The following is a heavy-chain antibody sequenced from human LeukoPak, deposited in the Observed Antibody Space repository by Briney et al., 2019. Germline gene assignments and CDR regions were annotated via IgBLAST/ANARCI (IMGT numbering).Heavy chain of an antibody. CDR2: ISGYNGNT. V-gene: IGHV1-18*01. J-gene: IGHJ5*02. CDR1: GYTFSSYG. D-gene: IGHD3-22*01. CDR3: ARDEARYSSGYYPNWFDP. Sequence: GASVKVSCKASGYTFSSYGISWVRQAPGQGLEWMGWISGYNGNTHYAHNLQGRVTMTTDTFTSTAYMELRSLRSDDTAVYYCARDEARYSSGYYPNWFDPWGQGTLVTVSS.